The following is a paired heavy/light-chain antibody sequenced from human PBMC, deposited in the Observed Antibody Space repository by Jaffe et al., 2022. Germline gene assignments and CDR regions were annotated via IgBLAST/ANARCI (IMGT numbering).Light chain of an antibody. CDR3: AAWDDSLNGPV. V-gene: IGLV1-44*01. CDR1: SSNIGSNA. CDR2: INN. J-gene: IGLJ2*01. Sequence: QSVLTQPPSASGTPGQRVTISCSGSSSNIGSNAVHWYQQLPGTAPKLLIFINNQRPSRVPDRFSGSKSGTSASLAISGLQSEDEADYYCAAWDDSLNGPVFGGGTKLTVL.
Heavy chain of an antibody. Sequence: EVQLVQSGTEVKKPGESLKISCKGSGYSFSNYWIAWVRQMPGKGLEWMGIIHPDDSDTRYNPPFQGQVTISADKSINTAYLQWSGLKASDTAMYYCARHGRFGKTMVTYYYYYMDVWGKGTTVTVSS. CDR1: GYSFSNYW. V-gene: IGHV5-51*01. J-gene: IGHJ6*03. CDR2: IHPDDSDT. CDR3: ARHGRFGKTMVTYYYYYMDV. D-gene: IGHD4-17*01.